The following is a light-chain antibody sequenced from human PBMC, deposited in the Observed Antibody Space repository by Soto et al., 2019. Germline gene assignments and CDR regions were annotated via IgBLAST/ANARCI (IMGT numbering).Light chain of an antibody. CDR1: QNIRTY. J-gene: IGKJ2*03. Sequence: DIQVTQSPSSLSASVGDRVTITCRASQNIRTYLNWYQQRPGKPPKLLIHTASTLQSGVPSRFSGSGSETDFTLTISSLQPEDFATYYCQQTYSTLNSFGQGTKLEIK. CDR2: TAS. CDR3: QQTYSTLNS. V-gene: IGKV1-39*01.